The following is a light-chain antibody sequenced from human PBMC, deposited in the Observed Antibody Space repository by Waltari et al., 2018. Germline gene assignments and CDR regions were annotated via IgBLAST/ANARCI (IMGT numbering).Light chain of an antibody. V-gene: IGKV3-15*01. CDR1: QSVSSN. Sequence: EIVMTQSPATLSVSPGDRATLSCRASQSVSSNFAWYQQKPGQAPRLLIYDVSTRATGIPARFSGSGSGTDFTLIISSLQSEDFAVYYCQQYNNWPKLTFGGGTKVDIK. J-gene: IGKJ4*01. CDR3: QQYNNWPKLT. CDR2: DVS.